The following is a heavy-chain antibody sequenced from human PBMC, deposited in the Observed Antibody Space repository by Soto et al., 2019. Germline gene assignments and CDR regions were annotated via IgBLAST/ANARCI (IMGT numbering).Heavy chain of an antibody. CDR2: INTDGSYT. J-gene: IGHJ4*02. D-gene: IGHD2-15*01. Sequence: GGSLRLSCAASGFTFSSHWIHWVRQDPGKGLVWVSRINTDGSYTNYADSVEGRFTISRDNAKNTVYLQMNSLRAEDTAVYYCTRGSGGFVDYWGQGTLVTVSS. V-gene: IGHV3-74*01. CDR3: TRGSGGFVDY. CDR1: GFTFSSHW.